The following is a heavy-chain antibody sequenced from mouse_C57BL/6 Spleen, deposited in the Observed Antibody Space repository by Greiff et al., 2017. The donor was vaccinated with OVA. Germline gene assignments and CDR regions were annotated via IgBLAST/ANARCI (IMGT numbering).Heavy chain of an antibody. J-gene: IGHJ1*03. Sequence: VQLKESGPELVKPGASVKIPCKASGYTFTDYNMDWVKQSHGKSLEWIGDINPNNGGTIYNQKFKGKATLTVDKSSSTAYMELRSLTSEDTAVYYCARGWGYFDVWGTGTTVTVSS. CDR3: ARGWGYFDV. CDR1: GYTFTDYN. CDR2: INPNNGGT. V-gene: IGHV1-18*01.